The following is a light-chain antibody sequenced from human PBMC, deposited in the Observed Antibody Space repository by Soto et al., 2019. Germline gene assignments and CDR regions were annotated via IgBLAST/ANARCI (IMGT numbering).Light chain of an antibody. CDR1: QSVLYNSNNKNY. CDR2: WAS. CDR3: QQYYSSPLT. J-gene: IGKJ1*01. Sequence: DIVMTQSPDSLAVSLGERATINCKSSQSVLYNSNNKNYLAWYQQRPRQPPKLLIYWASTRESGVPDRFSGSGSGTDFTLTISSLQAEDVAVYYCQQYYSSPLTFGQGTKVEIK. V-gene: IGKV4-1*01.